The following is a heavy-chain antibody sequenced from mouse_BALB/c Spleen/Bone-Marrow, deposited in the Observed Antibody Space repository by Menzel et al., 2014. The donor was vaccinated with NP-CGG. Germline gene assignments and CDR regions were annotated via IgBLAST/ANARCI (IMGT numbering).Heavy chain of an antibody. J-gene: IGHJ2*01. CDR1: GYTFTSYY. D-gene: IGHD4-1*02. CDR3: TRGRNWDFDY. V-gene: IGHV1S81*02. Sequence: SGAELVKPGASVKLSCKASGYTFTSYYMYWVKQRPGQGLEWIGEINPSNGGTNFNEKFKSRATLTVDKSSSTAYMQLSSLTSKDSAVYYCTRGRNWDFDYWGQGTTLTVSS. CDR2: INPSNGGT.